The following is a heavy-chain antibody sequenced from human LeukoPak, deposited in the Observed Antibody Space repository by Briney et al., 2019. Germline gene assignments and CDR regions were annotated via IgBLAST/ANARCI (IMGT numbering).Heavy chain of an antibody. D-gene: IGHD6-19*01. J-gene: IGHJ5*02. CDR3: ARDRSFSSGDTGS. V-gene: IGHV1-69*04. CDR2: IIPILGIA. Sequence: SVKVSCKASGGTFSSYAISWVRQAPGQGLEWMGRIIPILGIANYAQKFQGRVTITADKSTSTAYMELSSLRSEDTAVYYCARDRSFSSGDTGSWGRGTLVTVSS. CDR1: GGTFSSYA.